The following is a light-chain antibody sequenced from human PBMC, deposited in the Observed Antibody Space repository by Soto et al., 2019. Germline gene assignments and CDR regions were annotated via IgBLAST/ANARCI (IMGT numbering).Light chain of an antibody. V-gene: IGKV1-17*01. J-gene: IGKJ1*01. CDR1: QGVKNE. CDR3: LQYNPYPPT. Sequence: DIQMTQSPSSLSASVGDKVTITCRARQGVKNELGWYQQKSGKAPTRLIFGATTLHSGVPSRFSGSASGTEFSLIISSLQPEDFANYYCLQYNPYPPTFGQGNRVELK. CDR2: GAT.